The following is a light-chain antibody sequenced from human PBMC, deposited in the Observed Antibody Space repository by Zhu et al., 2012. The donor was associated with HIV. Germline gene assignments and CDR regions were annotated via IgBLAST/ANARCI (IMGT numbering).Light chain of an antibody. CDR1: QSIKNN. J-gene: IGKJ4*01. Sequence: EIVMTQSPATLSVSPGERATLSCRASQSIKNNLAWYQQKPGQAPRLLIRGATTRATGIPDRFSGSGYGTDFTLTISRLEPEDFAVYYCQQYGSSPFGGGTKVEIK. CDR2: GAT. CDR3: QQYGSSP. V-gene: IGKV3-20*01.